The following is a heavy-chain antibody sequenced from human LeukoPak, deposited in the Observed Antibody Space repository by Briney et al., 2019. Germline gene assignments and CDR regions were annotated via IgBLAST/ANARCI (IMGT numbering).Heavy chain of an antibody. CDR1: GGSISSYY. J-gene: IGHJ6*04. D-gene: IGHD3-10*01. CDR2: IYYSGST. CDR3: ARDYGVSGYYGMDV. Sequence: SETLSLTCTVSGGSISSYYWSWIRQPPGKGLEWIGYIYYSGSTNYNPSLKSRVTISVDTSKNQFPLKLSSVTAADTAVYYCARDYGVSGYYGMDVWGKGTTVTVSS. V-gene: IGHV4-59*01.